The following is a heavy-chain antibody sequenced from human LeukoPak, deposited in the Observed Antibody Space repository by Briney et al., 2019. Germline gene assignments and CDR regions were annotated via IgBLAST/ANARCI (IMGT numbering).Heavy chain of an antibody. CDR2: IIPIFGTA. J-gene: IGHJ4*02. D-gene: IGHD3-10*01. Sequence: ASVKVSCKASGGTFSSYAISWVRQAPGQGLEWMGGIIPIFGTANYAQKFQGRVTITADKSTSTAYMELSSLRSEDTAVYYCARDGHYYGYLYWGQGTLVTVSS. V-gene: IGHV1-69*06. CDR1: GGTFSSYA. CDR3: ARDGHYYGYLY.